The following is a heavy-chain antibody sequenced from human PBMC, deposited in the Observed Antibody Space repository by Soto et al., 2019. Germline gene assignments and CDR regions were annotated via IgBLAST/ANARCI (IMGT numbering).Heavy chain of an antibody. Sequence: QLQLQESGPRLVKPSETLSLTCTVSAGSISSGTYYWGWIRQPPGKGLQWFGSIYYSGNTYYSPSLKSRFTISVDTSKKQFSLKLSSVTAADTAVYYCARDGGYDESGYLDYWGQGTLVTVSS. CDR1: AGSISSGTYY. J-gene: IGHJ4*02. CDR3: ARDGGYDESGYLDY. D-gene: IGHD2-2*03. V-gene: IGHV4-39*02. CDR2: IYYSGNT.